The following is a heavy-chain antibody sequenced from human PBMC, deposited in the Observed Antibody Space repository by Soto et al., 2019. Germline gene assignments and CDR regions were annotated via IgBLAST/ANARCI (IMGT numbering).Heavy chain of an antibody. D-gene: IGHD6-19*01. J-gene: IGHJ3*02. CDR1: GGSFSGYY. V-gene: IGHV4-34*01. CDR3: ARTGYSSGWYKAAFDI. Sequence: SETLSLTCAVYGGSFSGYYWSWIRQPPGKGLEWIGEINHSGSTNYNPSLKSRVTISVDTSKNQFSLKLSSVTAADTAVYYCARTGYSSGWYKAAFDIWGQGTMVTVS. CDR2: INHSGST.